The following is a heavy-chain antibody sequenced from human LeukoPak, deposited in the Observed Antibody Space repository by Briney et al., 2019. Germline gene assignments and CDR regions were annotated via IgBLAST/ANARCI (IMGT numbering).Heavy chain of an antibody. CDR3: ARVGFGELLNDY. Sequence: ASVKVSCKPSGYTFTGYYMHWVRQAHGQGLEWKGWINHKSGRTNYAWKFQGRVTKARGTCSSRDHKERSRVRSGDAAVYFCARVGFGELLNDYWGQGTLVTVSS. CDR2: INHKSGRT. CDR1: GYTFTGYY. J-gene: IGHJ4*02. V-gene: IGHV1-2*02. D-gene: IGHD3-10*01.